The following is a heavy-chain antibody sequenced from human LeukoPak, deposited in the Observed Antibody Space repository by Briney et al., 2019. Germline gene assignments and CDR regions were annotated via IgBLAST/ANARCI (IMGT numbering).Heavy chain of an antibody. V-gene: IGHV3-23*01. CDR3: AATPNMITFGGVIVKASAFDI. CDR1: GFTFSDHY. CDR2: ISGRGRST. D-gene: IGHD3-16*02. J-gene: IGHJ3*02. Sequence: PGGSLRLSCAASGFTFSDHYIDWVRQAPGKGLEWVSAISGRGRSTYYADSVKGRFTISRDNSKNTLYLQMNSLRAEDTAVYYCAATPNMITFGGVIVKASAFDIWGQGTMVTVSS.